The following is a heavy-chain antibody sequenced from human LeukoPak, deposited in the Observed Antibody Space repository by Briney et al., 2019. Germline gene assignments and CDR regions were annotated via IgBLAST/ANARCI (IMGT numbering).Heavy chain of an antibody. Sequence: GGSLRLSCAASGFTFDDYGLSWVRQVPGKGLEWVSGLNWNGASTGYADSVKGRFTISRDNAKNSLYLQLNSLRAEDTAVYYCARAGLNMVRLFYYFDYWGQGTLVTVSS. CDR1: GFTFDDYG. CDR3: ARAGLNMVRLFYYFDY. V-gene: IGHV3-20*04. D-gene: IGHD3-10*01. CDR2: LNWNGAST. J-gene: IGHJ4*02.